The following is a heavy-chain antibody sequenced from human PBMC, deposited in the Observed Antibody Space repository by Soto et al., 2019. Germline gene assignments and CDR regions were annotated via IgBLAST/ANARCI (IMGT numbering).Heavy chain of an antibody. CDR1: GFTFSSYW. Sequence: GGSLRLSCAASGFTFSSYWMSWVREAPGKGLEWVANIKQDGSEKYYVDSVKGRFTIHRDNAKNSLYLQMNSLRAEDTAVYCCARDSSSSDAFDIWGQGTMVTVSS. D-gene: IGHD6-6*01. CDR3: ARDSSSSDAFDI. V-gene: IGHV3-7*01. J-gene: IGHJ3*02. CDR2: IKQDGSEK.